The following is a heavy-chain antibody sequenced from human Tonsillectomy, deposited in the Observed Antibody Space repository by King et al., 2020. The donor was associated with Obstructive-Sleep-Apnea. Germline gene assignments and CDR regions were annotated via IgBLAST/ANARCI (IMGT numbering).Heavy chain of an antibody. CDR3: ARGWGGNLAYYFDY. V-gene: IGHV4-34*01. J-gene: IGHJ4*02. CDR1: GGSFSGYS. D-gene: IGHD7-27*01. Sequence: VQLQQWGAGLLKPSETLSLTCAVYGGSFSGYSCSGIRQPPGKGLEWIGEINHSGSTNYNPSLKSRDTISVDTSKNQFSLNLSSVTAADTAVYYCARGWGGNLAYYFDYWGQGTLVTVSS. CDR2: INHSGST.